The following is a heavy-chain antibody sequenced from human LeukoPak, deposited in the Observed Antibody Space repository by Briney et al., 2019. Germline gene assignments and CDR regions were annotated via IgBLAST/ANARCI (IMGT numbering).Heavy chain of an antibody. CDR3: ARRRDYSSSWYRYFDY. V-gene: IGHV4-59*12. D-gene: IGHD6-13*01. CDR1: GGSISTYY. CDR2: IYYTGST. Sequence: SETLSLTCTVSGGSISTYYWGWIRQPPGKGLEWIGYIYYTGSTNYNPSLKSRVTISVDTSKNQFPLKLSSVTAADTAVYYCARRRDYSSSWYRYFDYWGQGTLVTVSS. J-gene: IGHJ4*02.